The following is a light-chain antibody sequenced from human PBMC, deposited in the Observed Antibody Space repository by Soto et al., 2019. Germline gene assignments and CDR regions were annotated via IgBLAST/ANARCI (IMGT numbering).Light chain of an antibody. J-gene: IGLJ1*01. CDR2: EVT. CDR3: SSYAGSNNFV. CDR1: SSDVGYYDY. Sequence: QSVLTQPPSASGFPGQSVTISCTGTSSDVGYYDYVSWYQQHPGNAPKLVIYEVTKRPSGVPDRVSASKSGNTASLTVSGLRAEDEADYYCSSYAGSNNFVFGSGTKVTVL. V-gene: IGLV2-8*01.